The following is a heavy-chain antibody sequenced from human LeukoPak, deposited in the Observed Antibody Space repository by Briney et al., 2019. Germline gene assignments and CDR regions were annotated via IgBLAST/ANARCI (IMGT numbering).Heavy chain of an antibody. CDR2: INHSGST. CDR1: GGSFSGYY. J-gene: IGHJ4*02. V-gene: IGHV4-34*01. CDR3: ARGDGRDGYKGRLDY. D-gene: IGHD5-24*01. Sequence: SETLSLTCAVYGGSFSGYYWSWIRQPPGKGLEWVGEINHSGSTNYNPSLKSRVTISVDTSKNQFSLKLSSVTAADTAVYYCARGDGRDGYKGRLDYWGQGTLVTVSS.